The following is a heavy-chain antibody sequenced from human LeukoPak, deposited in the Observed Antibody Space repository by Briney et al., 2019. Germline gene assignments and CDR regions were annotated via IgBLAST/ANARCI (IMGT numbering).Heavy chain of an antibody. J-gene: IGHJ5*02. V-gene: IGHV1-18*01. CDR3: ARDPYHRLGPPLDL. Sequence: GASVKVSCKASGYTFTNSDITWVRQAPGQGLEWMGRISTSNGDTNYAAKLQGRVTMTTVTSTSTVYMELGSLTFDDTAVYFCARDPYHRLGPPLDLWGQGTLVTVSS. D-gene: IGHD1-14*01. CDR2: ISTSNGDT. CDR1: GYTFTNSD.